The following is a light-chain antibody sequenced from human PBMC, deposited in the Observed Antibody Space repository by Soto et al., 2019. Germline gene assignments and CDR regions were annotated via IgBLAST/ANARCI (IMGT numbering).Light chain of an antibody. CDR1: SSDVGGYNY. Sequence: QSALTQPASVSGSPGQSITISCTGTSSDVGGYNYVSWYQHHPGKAPKLVIFEVSIRPSGVSIRFSGSKSGNTASLTISGLQTEDEDAYYCSSYTSSPTPWVFGSGTKLTVL. J-gene: IGLJ1*01. V-gene: IGLV2-14*01. CDR2: EVS. CDR3: SSYTSSPTPWV.